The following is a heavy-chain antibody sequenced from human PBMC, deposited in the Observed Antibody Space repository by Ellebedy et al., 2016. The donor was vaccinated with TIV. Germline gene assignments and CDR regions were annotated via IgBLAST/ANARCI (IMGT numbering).Heavy chain of an antibody. CDR3: AKKTGLVRTGLVWFDP. D-gene: IGHD2-8*01. Sequence: MPSETLSLTCAVSGGSFSGYHWSWFRQPPGKGLEWIGEFNHSGSSNYNPSRKSRVTISVDTSKDHLSLRLSSVTAADTAVYYCAKKTGLVRTGLVWFDPWGQGTLVTVSS. CDR1: GGSFSGYH. J-gene: IGHJ5*02. V-gene: IGHV4-34*01. CDR2: FNHSGSS.